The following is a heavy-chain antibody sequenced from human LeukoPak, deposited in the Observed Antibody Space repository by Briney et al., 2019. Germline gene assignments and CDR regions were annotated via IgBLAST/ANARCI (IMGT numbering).Heavy chain of an antibody. D-gene: IGHD1-26*01. CDR2: IIPIFGTA. V-gene: IGHV1-69*06. Sequence: ASVKVSCKASGGTFSSYAISWVRQAPGQGLEWMGGIIPIFGTANYAQKFQGRVTITADKSTSTAYMELSSLRSEDTAVYYCARGKSRGSHIDYWGQGTLVTVSS. CDR1: GGTFSSYA. J-gene: IGHJ4*02. CDR3: ARGKSRGSHIDY.